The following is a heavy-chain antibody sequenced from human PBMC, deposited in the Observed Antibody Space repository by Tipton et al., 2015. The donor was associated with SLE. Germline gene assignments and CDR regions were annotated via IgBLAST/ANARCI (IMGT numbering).Heavy chain of an antibody. CDR3: ARHSSTTLYHDAFDI. CDR2: IYYSGST. Sequence: LRLSCTVSGGSISSYYWSWIRQPPGKGLEWIGYIYYSGSTNYNPSLKSRVTISVDTSKNQFSLKLSSVTAADTAVYYCARHSSTTLYHDAFDIWGQGTMVTVSS. J-gene: IGHJ3*02. V-gene: IGHV4-59*08. CDR1: GGSISSYY. D-gene: IGHD2/OR15-2a*01.